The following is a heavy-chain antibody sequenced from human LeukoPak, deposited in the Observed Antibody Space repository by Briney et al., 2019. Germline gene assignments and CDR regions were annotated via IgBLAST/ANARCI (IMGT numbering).Heavy chain of an antibody. CDR2: ISYDGSNK. CDR3: AKSPSTVTTESY. V-gene: IGHV3-30*18. CDR1: GFTFSSYG. D-gene: IGHD4-17*01. J-gene: IGHJ4*02. Sequence: QPGSSLRLSCAASGFTFSSYGMHWVRQAPGKGLEWVAVISYDGSNKYYADSVKGRFTISRDNSKNTLYLQMNSLRAEDAAVYYCAKSPSTVTTESYWGQGTLVTVSS.